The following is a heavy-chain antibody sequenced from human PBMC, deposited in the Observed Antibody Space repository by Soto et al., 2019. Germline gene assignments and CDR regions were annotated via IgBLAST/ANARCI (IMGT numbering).Heavy chain of an antibody. V-gene: IGHV3-21*01. CDR3: ATEDGVVGSSSAFDH. CDR2: INGRSNYV. CDR1: GFTFRRYA. Sequence: PRASLRLSCAGSGFTFRRYAMNWVRQAPGKGLEWVSSINGRSNYVYYADSVKGRFTISRDNAKNSLYLQMNRLRAEDTAIYYCATEDGVVGSSSAFDHWGLGTLVTDYS. J-gene: IGHJ4*02. D-gene: IGHD1-26*01.